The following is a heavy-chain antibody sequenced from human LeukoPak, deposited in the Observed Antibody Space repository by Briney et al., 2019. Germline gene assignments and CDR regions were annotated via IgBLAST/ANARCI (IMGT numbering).Heavy chain of an antibody. CDR1: GGSISSGSYY. CDR2: IYTGVST. Sequence: SQTLSLTCTVSGGSISSGSYYWSWIRQPAGKGLEWMGRIYTGVSTKYNPSLKSRVTISVDTSKDQFSLKLSSVTAADTAMYYCARGPVGSTGAFDIWGQGTMATVSS. V-gene: IGHV4-61*02. D-gene: IGHD1-26*01. J-gene: IGHJ3*02. CDR3: ARGPVGSTGAFDI.